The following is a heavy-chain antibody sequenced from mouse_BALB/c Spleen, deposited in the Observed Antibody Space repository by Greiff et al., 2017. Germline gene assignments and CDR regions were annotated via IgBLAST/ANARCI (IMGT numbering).Heavy chain of an antibody. V-gene: IGHV5-6-5*01. D-gene: IGHD1-1*01. CDR1: GFTFSSYA. J-gene: IGHJ2*01. Sequence: EVKLVESGGGLVKPGGSLKLSCAASGFTFSSYAMSWVRQTPEKRLEWVASISSGGSTYYPDSVKGRFTISRDNARNILYLQMSSLRSEDTAMYYCARGRYYGSTDYWGQGTTLTVSS. CDR3: ARGRYYGSTDY. CDR2: ISSGGST.